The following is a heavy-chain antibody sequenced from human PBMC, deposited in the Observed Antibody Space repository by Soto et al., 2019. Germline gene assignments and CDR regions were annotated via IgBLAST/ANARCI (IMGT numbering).Heavy chain of an antibody. V-gene: IGHV1-8*01. D-gene: IGHD3-3*01. CDR3: ARRRNYDFWSGYYTWFDP. CDR2: MNPNSGNT. CDR1: GYTFTSYD. J-gene: IGHJ5*02. Sequence: QVQLVQSGAEVKKPGASVKVSCKASGYTFTSYDINWVRQATGQGLEWMGWMNPNSGNTGYAQKFQGRGTMTRNTSISTAYMELSSLRSEDTAVYYCARRRNYDFWSGYYTWFDPWGQGTLVTVSS.